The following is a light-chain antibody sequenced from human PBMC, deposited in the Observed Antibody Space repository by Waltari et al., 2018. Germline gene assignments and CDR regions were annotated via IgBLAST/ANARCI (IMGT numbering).Light chain of an antibody. CDR1: VLTKNY. J-gene: IGLJ3*02. CDR2: RDI. V-gene: IGLV3-27*01. CDR3: FSAADNNLWV. Sequence: SSELTQPSSVSVSPGQTASITCSGDVLTKNYVRWFQQKPGQAPLLVIYRDIQRPSGIPGRFSGSTSGTTVTLTISGAQIADEADYYCFSAADNNLWVFGGGTKLTVL.